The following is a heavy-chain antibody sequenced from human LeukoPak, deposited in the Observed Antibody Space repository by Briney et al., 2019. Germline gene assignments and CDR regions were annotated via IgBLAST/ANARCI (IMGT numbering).Heavy chain of an antibody. Sequence: SETLSLTCTVSGGSISSGSYYWSWIRQPAGKGLEWIGRIYTSGSTNYNPSLKSRVTISVDTSKNQFSLKLSSVTAADTAVYYCARDPRPAAGLGYFDYWGQGTLVTVSS. D-gene: IGHD2-2*01. J-gene: IGHJ4*02. V-gene: IGHV4-61*02. CDR1: GGSISSGSYY. CDR3: ARDPRPAAGLGYFDY. CDR2: IYTSGST.